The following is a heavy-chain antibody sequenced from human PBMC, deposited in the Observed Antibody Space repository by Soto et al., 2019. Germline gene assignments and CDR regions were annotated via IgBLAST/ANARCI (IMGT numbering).Heavy chain of an antibody. D-gene: IGHD3-10*01. CDR3: ADRRGGGGY. J-gene: IGHJ4*02. V-gene: IGHV3-53*01. CDR1: GFTVSNNY. Sequence: EVQLVESGGGLIQPGGSLRLSCAVSGFTVSNNYMSWVRQAPGKGLEGVSVIYSGGYTAYGDSVKGRFTISRDNSKNTHFLKRRSRGADDGAGFYWADRRGGGGYGGQGTLVTVSS. CDR2: IYSGGYT.